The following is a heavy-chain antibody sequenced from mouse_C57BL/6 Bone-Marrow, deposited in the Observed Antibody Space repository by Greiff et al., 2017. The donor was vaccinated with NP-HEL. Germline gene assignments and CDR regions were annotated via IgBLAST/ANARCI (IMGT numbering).Heavy chain of an antibody. V-gene: IGHV1-50*01. CDR2: IDPSDSYT. CDR1: GYTFTSYW. Sequence: QVQLKQPGAELVKPGASVKLSCKASGYTFTSYWMQWVKQRPGQGLEWIGEIDPSDSYTNYNQKFKGKATLTVDTSSSTAYMQLSSLTSEDSAVDYCARSTMVTPDYWGQGTTLTVSS. J-gene: IGHJ2*01. D-gene: IGHD2-2*01. CDR3: ARSTMVTPDY.